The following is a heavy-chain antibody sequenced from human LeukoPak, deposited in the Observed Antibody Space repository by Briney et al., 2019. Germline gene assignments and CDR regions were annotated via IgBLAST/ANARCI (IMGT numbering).Heavy chain of an antibody. CDR3: ARRPLVPYNWFDP. CDR1: GGSISSSSYY. J-gene: IGHJ5*02. D-gene: IGHD3-10*01. Sequence: PSETLSLTCTVSGGSISSSSYYWGWIRQPPGKGLEWIGSIYYSGSTYYNPSLKSRVTISVDTSKNQFSLKLSSVTAADTAVYYCARRPLVPYNWFDPWGQGTLVTVSS. V-gene: IGHV4-39*01. CDR2: IYYSGST.